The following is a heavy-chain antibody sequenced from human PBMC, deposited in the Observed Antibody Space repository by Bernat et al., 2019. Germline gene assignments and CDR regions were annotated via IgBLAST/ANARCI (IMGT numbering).Heavy chain of an antibody. CDR1: GGSISSSSYY. D-gene: IGHD2-15*01. Sequence: QLQLQESGPGLVKPSETLSLTYTVSGGSISSSSYYWGWIRQPPGKGLEWIGSIYYSGSTYYNPSLKSRVTISVDTSKNQFSLKLSSVTAADTAVYYCARRDCSGGSCHLYFDYWGQGTLVTVSS. V-gene: IGHV4-39*01. CDR2: IYYSGST. J-gene: IGHJ4*02. CDR3: ARRDCSGGSCHLYFDY.